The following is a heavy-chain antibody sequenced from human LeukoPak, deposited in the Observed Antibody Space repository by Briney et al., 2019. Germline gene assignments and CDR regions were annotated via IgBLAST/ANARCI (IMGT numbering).Heavy chain of an antibody. CDR2: IYPGDSDT. D-gene: IGHD1-26*01. CDR3: ARALVGAATLSY. Sequence: LGESLNISCKGSGYSFTTYWIAWVRQMPGKGLEWMGVIYPGDSDTRYSPSFQGQVTLSADKSISTAYLQWSSLKASDTAIYYCARALVGAATLSYWGQGALVTVSS. V-gene: IGHV5-51*01. J-gene: IGHJ4*02. CDR1: GYSFTTYW.